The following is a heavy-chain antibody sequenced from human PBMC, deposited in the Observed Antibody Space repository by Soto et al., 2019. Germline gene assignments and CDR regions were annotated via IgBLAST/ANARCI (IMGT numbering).Heavy chain of an antibody. CDR3: ARKDYIWGSYRIFDY. V-gene: IGHV4-4*02. CDR2: IYHSGST. D-gene: IGHD3-16*02. CDR1: SGSISSSNW. Sequence: SETLSLTCAVSSGSISSSNWWSWVRQPPGKGLEWIGEIYHSGSTNYNPSLKSRVTISVDKSKNQFSLKLSSVTAADTAVYYCARKDYIWGSYRIFDYWGQGTLVTVSS. J-gene: IGHJ4*02.